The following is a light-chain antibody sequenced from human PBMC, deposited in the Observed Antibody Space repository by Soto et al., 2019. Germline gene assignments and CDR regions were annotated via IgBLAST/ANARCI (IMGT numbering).Light chain of an antibody. CDR2: GAS. Sequence: EIVLTQSPGTLSLSPGERATLSCRASQTVTTSLAWYQQKPGRAPRLVIYGASSRATGIPDRFSGSGSGTDFTLTISRLEPEYFSVYYCQQDDRSHPAFTVGPGTSGYQT. V-gene: IGKV3-20*01. CDR1: QTVTTS. CDR3: QQDDRSHPAFT. J-gene: IGKJ3*01.